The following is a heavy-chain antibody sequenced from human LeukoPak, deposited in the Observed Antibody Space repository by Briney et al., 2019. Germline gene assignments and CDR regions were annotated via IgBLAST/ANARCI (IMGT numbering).Heavy chain of an antibody. V-gene: IGHV1-46*01. Sequence: ASVKVACKVSGYTFTSHYMHWVRHPPGQGLEWMGIITHKGCTKYYAEKFEGRDTINNHMSTRNVHGAVNGLSSRHTPVYLCARVSQYYATGSPVGDYWGQGTVVTVSS. CDR1: GYTFTSHY. J-gene: IGHJ4*02. D-gene: IGHD3-10*01. CDR3: ARVSQYYATGSPVGDY. CDR2: ITHKGCTK.